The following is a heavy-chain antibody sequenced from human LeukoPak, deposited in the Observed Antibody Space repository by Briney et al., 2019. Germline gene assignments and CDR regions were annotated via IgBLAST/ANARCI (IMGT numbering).Heavy chain of an antibody. CDR2: IRSKANSYAT. D-gene: IGHD4-23*01. CDR3: TRHVEIYGGSSSYLLYYMDV. CDR1: GFTFSGSA. Sequence: SGGSLRLSCAASGFTFSGSAMHWVRQASGKGLEWVGRIRSKANSYATAYAASVKGRFTISRDDSKNTAYLQMNSLKTEDTAVYYCTRHVEIYGGSSSYLLYYMDVWGKGTTVTISS. J-gene: IGHJ6*03. V-gene: IGHV3-73*01.